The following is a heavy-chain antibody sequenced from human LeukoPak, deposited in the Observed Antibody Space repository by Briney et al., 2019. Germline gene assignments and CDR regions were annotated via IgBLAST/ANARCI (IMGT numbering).Heavy chain of an antibody. Sequence: SETLSLTCTVSGGSISSYYWSWIRQPPGRGLECIGYIFYSGSTNYNPSLKSRVTISVDTSKNQFSLTLNSVTAADTAVYYCARGWRGVVGATSFDYWGQGTLVTVSS. CDR3: ARGWRGVVGATSFDY. CDR1: GGSISSYY. CDR2: IFYSGST. D-gene: IGHD1-26*01. J-gene: IGHJ4*02. V-gene: IGHV4-59*01.